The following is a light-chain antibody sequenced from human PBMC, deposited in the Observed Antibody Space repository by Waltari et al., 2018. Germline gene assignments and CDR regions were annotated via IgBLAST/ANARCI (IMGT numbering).Light chain of an antibody. CDR3: SSQSSNNVVL. CDR2: DVS. Sequence: QSALTQPPSLSGSPAQSVTIYGPRIIHHVGVYISVSWYQEHPGQAPTVIIYDVSNRPSGVSDRFSGSKSGNTASLTISGLQAEDEADYYCSSQSSNNVVLFGGGTKLTVL. J-gene: IGLJ2*01. CDR1: IHHVGVYIS. V-gene: IGLV2-14*01.